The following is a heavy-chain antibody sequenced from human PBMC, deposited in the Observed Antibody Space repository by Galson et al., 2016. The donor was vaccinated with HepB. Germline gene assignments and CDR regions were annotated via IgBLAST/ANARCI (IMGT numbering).Heavy chain of an antibody. Sequence: SLRLSCAVSGFTVSGSYMSWVRQAPGKGLEWVSVLYTDGTTYYADSVRGRFTISRDNSKNTLYLQMYSLRPEDTAVYYCARGRDVPDYWGQGALVIVSS. CDR1: GFTVSGSY. D-gene: IGHD3-16*01. CDR2: LYTDGTT. V-gene: IGHV3-53*01. CDR3: ARGRDVPDY. J-gene: IGHJ4*02.